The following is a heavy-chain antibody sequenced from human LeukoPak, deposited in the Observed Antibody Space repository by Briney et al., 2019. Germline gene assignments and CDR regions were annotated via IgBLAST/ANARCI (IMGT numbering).Heavy chain of an antibody. J-gene: IGHJ4*02. CDR3: AVYDSSGYDFAY. D-gene: IGHD3-22*01. V-gene: IGHV1-46*01. Sequence: ASVKVSCKASGYTFTRYYMHWVGQTPGQEREWMGIINPSGGSTSYAQKFQGRVTMTRDTSTSTVYMELSSLRSEDTAVYYCAVYDSSGYDFAYWGQGTLVTVSS. CDR1: GYTFTRYY. CDR2: INPSGGST.